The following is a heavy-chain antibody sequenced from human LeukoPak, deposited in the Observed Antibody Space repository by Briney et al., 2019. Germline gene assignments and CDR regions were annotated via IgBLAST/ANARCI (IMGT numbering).Heavy chain of an antibody. J-gene: IGHJ4*02. CDR2: IYTSGST. D-gene: IGHD4-17*01. CDR1: GGSISXXX. Sequence: TVSGGSISXXXXXXIXXPAGXXXXWIGRIYTSGSTNYNPSLKSRVTISVDTSKNQFSLKLSSVTAADTAVYYCARLTVTTGGVDYWGQGTLVTVSS. V-gene: IGHV4-4*07. CDR3: ARLTVTTGGVDY.